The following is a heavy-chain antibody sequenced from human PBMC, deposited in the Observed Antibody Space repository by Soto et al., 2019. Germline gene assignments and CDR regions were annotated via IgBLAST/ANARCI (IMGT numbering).Heavy chain of an antibody. CDR2: INHSGST. D-gene: IGHD3-16*01. Sequence: PSETLSLTCAVYGGSFSGYYWSWIRQPPGKGLEWIGEINHSGSTNYNPSLKSRVTISVDTSKNQFSLKLSSVTAADTAVYYCARAYGMGGYYYYCGMDVWGQGTTVTVSS. CDR1: GGSFSGYY. CDR3: ARAYGMGGYYYYCGMDV. J-gene: IGHJ6*02. V-gene: IGHV4-34*01.